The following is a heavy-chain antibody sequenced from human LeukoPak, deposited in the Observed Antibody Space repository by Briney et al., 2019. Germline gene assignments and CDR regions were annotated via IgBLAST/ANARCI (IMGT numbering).Heavy chain of an antibody. CDR1: GGTFSSYA. Sequence: SVKVSCKASGGTFSSYAISWVRQAPGQGLEWMGGIIPIFGTANYAQKFQGRVTITADKSTSTAYMELSSLRAEDTAVYYCARDQVRGSGSYYNQRNDYWGQGTLVTVSS. V-gene: IGHV1-69*06. CDR2: IIPIFGTA. D-gene: IGHD3-10*01. J-gene: IGHJ4*02. CDR3: ARDQVRGSGSYYNQRNDY.